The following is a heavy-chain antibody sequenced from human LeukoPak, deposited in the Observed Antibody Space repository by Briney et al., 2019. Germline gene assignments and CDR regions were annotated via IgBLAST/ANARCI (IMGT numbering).Heavy chain of an antibody. CDR2: IKLDGSEK. V-gene: IGHV3-7*01. J-gene: IGHJ4*02. CDR3: ARETRGSYVPGLDS. CDR1: GVSLSNYW. Sequence: GGSLRLSCAASGVSLSNYWISWVRQAPGKGLEWVANIKLDGSEKYYVNSVKGRFTISRDNAKNSLNLQMNSLRAEDTAVYYCARETRGSYVPGLDSWGQGTLVTVSS. D-gene: IGHD1-26*01.